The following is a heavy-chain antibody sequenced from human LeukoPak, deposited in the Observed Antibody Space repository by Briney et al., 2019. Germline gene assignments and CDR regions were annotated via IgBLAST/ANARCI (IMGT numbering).Heavy chain of an antibody. D-gene: IGHD3-10*01. V-gene: IGHV3-15*01. CDR3: TTEAQGFGEYPWVWYYYYYYMDV. J-gene: IGHJ6*03. Sequence: AGGSLRLSCAASGFTFSNAWMSWVRQAPGKGLEWVGRIKSKTDGGTTDYAAPVKGRFTISRDDSKNTLYLQMNSLKTEDTAVYFCTTEAQGFGEYPWVWYYYYYYMDVWGKGTTVTVSS. CDR1: GFTFSNAW. CDR2: IKSKTDGGTT.